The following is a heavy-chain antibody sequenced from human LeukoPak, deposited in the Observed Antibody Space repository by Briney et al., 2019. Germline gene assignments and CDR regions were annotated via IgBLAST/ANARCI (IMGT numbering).Heavy chain of an antibody. CDR3: ARAAWRGTNSRDAFDI. D-gene: IGHD4/OR15-4a*01. CDR2: IYYSGTT. J-gene: IGHJ3*02. Sequence: SETLSLTCTVSGGSISSGGDYWSWIRQHPKKGLEWIGYIYYSGTTYYNPSLRSRITISVDTSKSQFSLNLSSVAAADTAVYYCARAAWRGTNSRDAFDIWGQGTMVAVSS. V-gene: IGHV4-31*03. CDR1: GGSISSGGDY.